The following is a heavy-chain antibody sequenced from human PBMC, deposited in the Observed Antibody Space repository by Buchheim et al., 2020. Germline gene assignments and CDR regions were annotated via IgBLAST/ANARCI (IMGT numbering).Heavy chain of an antibody. CDR2: IKQDGSED. V-gene: IGHV3-7*01. J-gene: IGHJ4*02. CDR1: GFTFSSYW. D-gene: IGHD4-17*01. CDR3: ARALRTVTWKNDY. Sequence: EVQLVESGGGLVQPGGSLRLSCAASGFTFSSYWMSWVRQAPGKGLEWVANIKQDGSEDYYVDSVKGRFIISRTNAKNSLYLQMNSLRAEDTAVYYCARALRTVTWKNDYWGQGTL.